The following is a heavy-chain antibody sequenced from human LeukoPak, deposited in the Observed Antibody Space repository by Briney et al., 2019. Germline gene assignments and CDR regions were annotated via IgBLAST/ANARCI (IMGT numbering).Heavy chain of an antibody. Sequence: PGGSLRLSCAASGFTFSSYSMNWVRQAPGKGLEWVSYISSSSSTIYYADSVKGRFTISRDNAKNSLYLQMSSLRAEDTAVYYCARGAYYYDSSGYPSDAFDIWGQGTMVTVSS. CDR2: ISSSSSTI. CDR1: GFTFSSYS. J-gene: IGHJ3*02. V-gene: IGHV3-48*01. D-gene: IGHD3-22*01. CDR3: ARGAYYYDSSGYPSDAFDI.